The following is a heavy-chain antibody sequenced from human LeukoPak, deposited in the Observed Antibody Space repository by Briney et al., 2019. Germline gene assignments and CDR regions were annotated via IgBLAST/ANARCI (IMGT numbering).Heavy chain of an antibody. J-gene: IGHJ4*02. CDR1: GGSISSGGYY. D-gene: IGHD3-22*01. CDR3: ARGGYYDSSGYPMVDY. V-gene: IGHV4-31*03. CDR2: IYYSGST. Sequence: PSETLSLTCTVSGGSISSGGYYWSWIRQHPGKGLEWIGYIYYSGSTYYNPSLKSRVTISVDRSKNQFSLKLSSVTAADTAVYYCARGGYYDSSGYPMVDYWGQGTLVTVSS.